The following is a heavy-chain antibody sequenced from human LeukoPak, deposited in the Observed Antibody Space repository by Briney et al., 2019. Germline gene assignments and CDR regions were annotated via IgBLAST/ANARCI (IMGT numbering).Heavy chain of an antibody. CDR3: ARGFFAGSGFDY. CDR1: GFTFSSYA. Sequence: PGGSLRLSCAASGFTFSSYAMHWVRQAPGKGLEWVAVISYDGSNKYYADSVKGRFTTSRDNSKNTLYLQMNSLRAEDTAVYYCARGFFAGSGFDYWGQGTLVTVSS. CDR2: ISYDGSNK. J-gene: IGHJ4*02. V-gene: IGHV3-30-3*01. D-gene: IGHD3-10*01.